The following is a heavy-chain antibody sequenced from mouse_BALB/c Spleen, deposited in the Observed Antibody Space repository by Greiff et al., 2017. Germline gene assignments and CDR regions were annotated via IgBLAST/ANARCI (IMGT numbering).Heavy chain of an antibody. V-gene: IGHV1-4*01. J-gene: IGHJ3*01. CDR3: APYGYDAY. CDR2: INPSTGYT. CDR1: GYTFTSYW. D-gene: IGHD2-2*01. Sequence: VQLQQSGAELVRPGASVKMSCKASGYTFTSYWMHWVKQRPGQGLEWIGYINPSTGYTEYNQKFKDKATLTADKSSSTAYMQLSSLTSEDSAVYYCAPYGYDAYWGQGTLVTVSA.